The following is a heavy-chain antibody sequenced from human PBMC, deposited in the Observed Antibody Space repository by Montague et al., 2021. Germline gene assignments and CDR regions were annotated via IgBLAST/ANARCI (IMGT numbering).Heavy chain of an antibody. CDR2: ISYSGRT. D-gene: IGHD1-1*01. CDR3: ARDTTTDGFDI. V-gene: IGHV4-59*13. J-gene: IGHJ3*02. CDR1: GGSISNYF. Sequence: SETLSLTCTVSGGSISNYFWTWIRQPPGKGLEWIGFISYSGRTSFNPSLKSRVTISLGTSKNQFSLNLSSVTAADTAVYYCARDTTTDGFDIWGQGTMVTVSS.